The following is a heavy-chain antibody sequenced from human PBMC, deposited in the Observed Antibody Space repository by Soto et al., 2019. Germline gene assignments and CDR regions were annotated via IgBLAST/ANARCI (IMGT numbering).Heavy chain of an antibody. Sequence: SVKVSCKASGGTFSSYAISWVRQAPGQGLEWMGGIIPSFGTANYAQKFQGRVTITADKSTSTAYRELSSLRSEDTSVYYCARDSVLGGGFDPWGQGTLVTVSS. CDR1: GGTFSSYA. CDR3: ARDSVLGGGFDP. CDR2: IIPSFGTA. D-gene: IGHD3-16*01. V-gene: IGHV1-69*06. J-gene: IGHJ5*02.